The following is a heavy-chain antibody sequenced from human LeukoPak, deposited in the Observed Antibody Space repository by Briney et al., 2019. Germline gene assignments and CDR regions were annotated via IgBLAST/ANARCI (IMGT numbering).Heavy chain of an antibody. Sequence: ASVKVSCKASGYTFSSYYIHWVRQAPGQGLEWMGIINPSGGSKSYAEKFRGRVTMTRDTSTSTVYMEVSSLRSEDTAVYYCARDLSGSYFSVFYYWGLGTLVTVSS. CDR1: GYTFSSYY. J-gene: IGHJ4*02. D-gene: IGHD1-26*01. CDR2: INPSGGSK. V-gene: IGHV1-46*01. CDR3: ARDLSGSYFSVFYY.